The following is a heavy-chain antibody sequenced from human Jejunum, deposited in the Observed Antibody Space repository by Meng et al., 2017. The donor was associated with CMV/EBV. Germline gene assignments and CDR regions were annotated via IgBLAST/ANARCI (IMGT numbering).Heavy chain of an antibody. CDR1: GGSFSGYY. Sequence: QAQLQVLGAGPLKPSETLSLTCAGYGGSFSGYYGSWIRQPPGKGLEWIGEINYRGRTNYSPSLKSRVTMSLDTSKNQFSLKLTSVTAADTAMYYCARCPRDDDSGYWFFDNWGQGTLVTVSS. D-gene: IGHD3-22*01. J-gene: IGHJ4*02. CDR2: INYRGRT. V-gene: IGHV4-34*01. CDR3: ARCPRDDDSGYWFFDN.